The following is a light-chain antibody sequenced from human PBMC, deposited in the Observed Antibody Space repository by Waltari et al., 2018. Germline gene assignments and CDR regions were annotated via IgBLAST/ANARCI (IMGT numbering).Light chain of an antibody. CDR1: HSVSNN. CDR2: GAS. Sequence: EIVMTQSPATLSVSQGERVTLSCRASHSVSNNLAWYQHKPVQAPRLLIYGASTRATGISARFSGSGSGTEFTLTISSLQSEDFAVYYCQQYNDWRTFGQGTKIEIK. J-gene: IGKJ1*01. CDR3: QQYNDWRT. V-gene: IGKV3-15*01.